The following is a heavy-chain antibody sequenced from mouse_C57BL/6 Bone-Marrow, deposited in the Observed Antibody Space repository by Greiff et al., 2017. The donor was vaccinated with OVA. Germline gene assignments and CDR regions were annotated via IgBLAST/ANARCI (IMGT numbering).Heavy chain of an antibody. CDR1: GYTFTSYW. J-gene: IGHJ2*01. CDR3: TRKWSTVPQNFDY. V-gene: IGHV1-5*01. D-gene: IGHD1-1*01. CDR2: IYPGNSDT. Sequence: EVQLQQSGPVLARPGASVKMSCKTSGYTFTSYWMHWVKQRPGQGLEWIGAIYPGNSDTSYNQKFKGKAKLTAVTSASTAYMELSSLTNEDSAVDYCTRKWSTVPQNFDYWGQGTTLTVSS.